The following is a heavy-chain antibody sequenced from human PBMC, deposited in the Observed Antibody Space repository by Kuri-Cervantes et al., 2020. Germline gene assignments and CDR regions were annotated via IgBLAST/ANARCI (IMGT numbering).Heavy chain of an antibody. CDR2: INPNSGGT. CDR3: ASEGAAMVGGYFDY. D-gene: IGHD5-18*01. CDR1: GYTFTGYY. J-gene: IGHJ4*02. V-gene: IGHV1-2*02. Sequence: ASVKVSCKASGYTFTGYYMHWVRQAPGQGLEWMGWINPNSGGTNYAQKFQGRVTITRDTSISTAYMELSRLRSDDTAVYYCASEGAAMVGGYFDYWGQGTLVTVSS.